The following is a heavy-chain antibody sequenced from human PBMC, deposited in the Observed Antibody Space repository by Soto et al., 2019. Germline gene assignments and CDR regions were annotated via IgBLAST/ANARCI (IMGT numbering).Heavy chain of an antibody. Sequence: ITTGVGVNWIRHPPGKALEWLAIIYWDDDKRYSPSLRSRLSISKDPSKDEVVLTMTNMDPVDTGTYYCAHSDVDKNDAFDMWGQGTVVTVSS. CDR1: ITTGVG. J-gene: IGHJ3*02. V-gene: IGHV2-5*02. CDR2: IYWDDDK. CDR3: AHSDVDKNDAFDM. D-gene: IGHD3-16*01.